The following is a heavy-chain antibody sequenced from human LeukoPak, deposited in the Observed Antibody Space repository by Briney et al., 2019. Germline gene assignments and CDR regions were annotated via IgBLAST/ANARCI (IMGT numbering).Heavy chain of an antibody. D-gene: IGHD6-13*01. CDR1: GFTVSSNY. Sequence: GGSLRLACAASGFTVSSNYMSWVRQAPGKGLEWVSAISGSGGSTYYADSVKGRFTISRDNSKNTLYLQMNSLRAEDTAVYYCAKVSRQQRVGYYFDYWGQGTLVTVSS. CDR2: ISGSGGST. CDR3: AKVSRQQRVGYYFDY. V-gene: IGHV3-23*01. J-gene: IGHJ4*02.